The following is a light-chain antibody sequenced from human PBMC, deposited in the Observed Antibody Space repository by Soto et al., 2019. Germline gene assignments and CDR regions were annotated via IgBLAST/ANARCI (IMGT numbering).Light chain of an antibody. CDR3: QHYGSALFT. J-gene: IGKJ3*01. Sequence: EIVLTQSPGTLSLSPGERATLSCRASQSFSSSYLAWYQQKPGQAPRLLNYGASSRATGIPDRFSGSGSGTDFTLTISSLEPEDFAVYYCQHYGSALFTFGPGTKVDVK. CDR1: QSFSSSY. CDR2: GAS. V-gene: IGKV3-20*01.